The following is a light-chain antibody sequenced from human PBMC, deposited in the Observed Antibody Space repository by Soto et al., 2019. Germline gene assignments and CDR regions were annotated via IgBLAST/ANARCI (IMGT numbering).Light chain of an antibody. CDR2: DAS. CDR1: QSVSSY. CDR3: QQRSNWIT. Sequence: EIVITQSPATLSVSPGERATLSCRASQSVSSYLAWYQQKPGQAPRLLIYDASNRATGIPARFSGSGSGTDFTLTSSSLEPEDFAVYYCQQRSNWITFGQGTRLEIK. V-gene: IGKV3-11*01. J-gene: IGKJ5*01.